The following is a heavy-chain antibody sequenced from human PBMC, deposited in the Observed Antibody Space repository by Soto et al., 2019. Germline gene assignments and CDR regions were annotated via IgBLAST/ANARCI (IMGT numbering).Heavy chain of an antibody. CDR1: GGTLSSYT. Sequence: QVQLVQSGAEVKKPGSSVRVSCKASGGTLSSYTISWVRQAPGQGLEWMGRIVTMLGMADYAQKFQGRVTXXADKSTTTAYMELNSLRSEDTAVYYCARASYCGGGCFPFDYWGQGTLVTVSS. D-gene: IGHD2-21*02. J-gene: IGHJ4*02. CDR2: IVTMLGMA. CDR3: ARASYCGGGCFPFDY. V-gene: IGHV1-69*02.